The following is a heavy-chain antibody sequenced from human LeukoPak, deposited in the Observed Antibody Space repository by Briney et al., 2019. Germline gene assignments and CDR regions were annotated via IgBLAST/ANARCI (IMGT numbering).Heavy chain of an antibody. D-gene: IGHD3-22*01. Sequence: SETLSLICAVYGGSFSGYYWSWMRQPPGKGLEWIGEINHSGSTNYNPSLKSRVTISVDTSKNQFSLKLSSVTAADTAVYYCARGRGYYDSSGYYHYYFDYWGQGTLVTVSS. J-gene: IGHJ4*02. CDR2: INHSGST. CDR1: GGSFSGYY. V-gene: IGHV4-34*01. CDR3: ARGRGYYDSSGYYHYYFDY.